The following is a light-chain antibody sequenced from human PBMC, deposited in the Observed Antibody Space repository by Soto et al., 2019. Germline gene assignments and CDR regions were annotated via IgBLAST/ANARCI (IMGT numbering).Light chain of an antibody. Sequence: GDRVTITCRASQSISSWLAWYQQKPGKAPKLLIYDASSLESGVPSRFSGSGSGTEFTLTISSLQPDDFATYFCQQYNSYLFTFGPGTKVDIK. CDR2: DAS. V-gene: IGKV1-5*01. CDR3: QQYNSYLFT. CDR1: QSISSW. J-gene: IGKJ3*01.